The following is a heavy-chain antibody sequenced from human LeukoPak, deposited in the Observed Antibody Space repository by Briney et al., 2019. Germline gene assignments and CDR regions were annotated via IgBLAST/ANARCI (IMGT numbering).Heavy chain of an antibody. CDR3: ARDNSGRGD. Sequence: GGSLRLSCTASGFTFGDYAMSWFRQAPGKGLEGVGFIRSKAYGGTTEYAASVKGTFTISRDDSKSIAYLQMNSLRAEDTAVYYCARDNSGRGDWGQGTLVTVSS. D-gene: IGHD3-10*01. V-gene: IGHV3-49*03. CDR1: GFTFGDYA. CDR2: IRSKAYGGTT. J-gene: IGHJ4*02.